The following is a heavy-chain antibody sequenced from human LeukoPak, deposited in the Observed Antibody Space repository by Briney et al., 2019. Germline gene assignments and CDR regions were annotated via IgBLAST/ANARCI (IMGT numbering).Heavy chain of an antibody. CDR2: INPSGGST. J-gene: IGHJ3*02. V-gene: IGHV1-46*01. CDR1: GYTFTSYY. D-gene: IGHD2-15*01. Sequence: GASVKVSCKASGYTFTSYYMHWVRQAPGQGLEWMGIINPSGGSTGYAQKFQGRVTMTRDTSTSTVYMELSSLRSEDTAVYYCARAGPNIVVVVAATEDAFDIWGQGTMVTVSS. CDR3: ARAGPNIVVVVAATEDAFDI.